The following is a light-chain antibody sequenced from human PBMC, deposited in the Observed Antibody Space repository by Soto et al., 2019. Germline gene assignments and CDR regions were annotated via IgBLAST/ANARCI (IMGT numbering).Light chain of an antibody. J-gene: IGLJ3*02. V-gene: IGLV1-44*01. CDR3: ASWDNSLKGLV. CDR1: NSNIAGNS. CDR2: KGT. Sequence: QSVLTQTPSVSATPGQRVTISCSGSNSNIAGNSVDWYHQVPGAAPRLLIYKGTLRPPGVPDRFSASKSGTSPSLDITGLHSEDEGHYYCASWDNSLKGLVFGGGTKRTVL.